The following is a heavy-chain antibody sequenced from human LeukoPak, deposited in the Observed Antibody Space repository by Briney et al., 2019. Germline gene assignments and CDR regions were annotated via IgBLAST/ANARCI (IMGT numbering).Heavy chain of an antibody. D-gene: IGHD2-2*01. CDR1: GFTLSGSH. CDR3: ARQTNSCHDY. J-gene: IGHJ4*02. Sequence: GGSLRLSCTASGFTLSGSHMHWVRQAPGKGLEWVGHIRRNYVTAYGASVKGRFTISRDDSKNMAYLHMNSLRSEDTAFYFCARQTNSCHDYWGQGTLVTVSS. V-gene: IGHV3-73*01. CDR2: IRRNYVT.